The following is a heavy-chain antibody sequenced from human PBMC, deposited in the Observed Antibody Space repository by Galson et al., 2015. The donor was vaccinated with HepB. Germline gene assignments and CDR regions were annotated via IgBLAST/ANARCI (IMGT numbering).Heavy chain of an antibody. D-gene: IGHD5-24*01. CDR2: INTNTGNP. J-gene: IGHJ5*02. CDR1: GYTFNRYA. CDR3: ARRDGNNWFDP. Sequence: SVKVSCKASGYTFNRYAINWVRQAPGQGLEWMGWINTNTGNPTYAQGFTGRFVFSLDTSVSTAYLQISNLKAEDTAIFYCARRDGNNWFDPWGQGTLVTVSS. V-gene: IGHV7-4-1*02.